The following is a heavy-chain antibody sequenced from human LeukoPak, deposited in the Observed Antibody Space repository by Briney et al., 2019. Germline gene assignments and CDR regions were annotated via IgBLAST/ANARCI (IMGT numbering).Heavy chain of an antibody. J-gene: IGHJ4*02. Sequence: SETLSLTCTVSGGSLSSYYWSWIRQPPGKGLEWIGNIYYSGSTNYNPPLNCRVTMSVDTSKSQSSLKVSSVTAVDTAVYYCARDGGGKSRPFDYWGQGTPVTVSS. D-gene: IGHD4-23*01. CDR2: IYYSGST. V-gene: IGHV4-59*12. CDR3: ARDGGGKSRPFDY. CDR1: GGSLSSYY.